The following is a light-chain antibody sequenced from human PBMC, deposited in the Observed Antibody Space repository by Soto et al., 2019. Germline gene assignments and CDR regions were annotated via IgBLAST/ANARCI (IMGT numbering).Light chain of an antibody. J-gene: IGLJ1*01. CDR1: SSDVGRYNY. Sequence: QSVLTQPASVSVSPGQSITISCTGTSSDVGRYNYVSWYQQHPGKAPKLMIYEVSNRPSGVSDRFSGSKSGNTASLTISGLQAEDEADYYCSSYTSSTTYVFGTGTNVTVL. CDR2: EVS. V-gene: IGLV2-14*01. CDR3: SSYTSSTTYV.